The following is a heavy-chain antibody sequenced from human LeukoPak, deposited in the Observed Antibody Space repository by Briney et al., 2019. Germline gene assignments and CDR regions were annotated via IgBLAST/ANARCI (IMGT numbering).Heavy chain of an antibody. J-gene: IGHJ6*03. CDR1: GFTLSSYW. V-gene: IGHV3-7*01. Sequence: GGSLRLSCAASGFTLSSYWMSWVRQAPGKGLEWVANIKQDGSEKYYVDSVKGRFTISRDNAKNSLYLQMNSLRAEDTALYYCARLRYNDFWSGHWKYYYYMDVWGKGTTVTVSS. D-gene: IGHD3-3*01. CDR3: ARLRYNDFWSGHWKYYYYMDV. CDR2: IKQDGSEK.